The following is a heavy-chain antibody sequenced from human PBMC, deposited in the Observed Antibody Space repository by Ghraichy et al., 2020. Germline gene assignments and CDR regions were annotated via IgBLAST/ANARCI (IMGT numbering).Heavy chain of an antibody. CDR3: AKVLPSSNSTYYYYYYGMDV. Sequence: AGSLRLSCAASGFTFSSYAMSWVRQAPGKGLEWVSAISGSGGSTYYADSVKGRFTISRDNSKNTLYLQMNSLRAEDTAVYYCAKVLPSSNSTYYYYYYGMDVWGQGTTVTVSS. CDR2: ISGSGGST. J-gene: IGHJ6*02. D-gene: IGHD4-11*01. CDR1: GFTFSSYA. V-gene: IGHV3-23*01.